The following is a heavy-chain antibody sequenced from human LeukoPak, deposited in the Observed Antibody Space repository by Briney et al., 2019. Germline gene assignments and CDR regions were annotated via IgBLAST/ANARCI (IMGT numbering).Heavy chain of an antibody. J-gene: IGHJ4*01. CDR3: ARLVGNVGSAFFDY. CDR2: TSYSGHS. Sequence: PSETLSLTCTVSGDSIGSRSYYWGWIRQPPGKGLEWIGSTSYSGHSYYNPSLKSRVAMSVDTSKNQFSLKLTSVTAADTGVYFCARLVGNVGSAFFDYWGHGTLVTVSS. CDR1: GDSIGSRSYY. D-gene: IGHD1-26*01. V-gene: IGHV4-39*01.